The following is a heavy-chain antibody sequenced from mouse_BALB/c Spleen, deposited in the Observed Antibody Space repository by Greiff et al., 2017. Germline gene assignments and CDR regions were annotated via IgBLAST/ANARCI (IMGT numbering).Heavy chain of an antibody. D-gene: IGHD2-14*01. J-gene: IGHJ2*01. CDR3: ASAYYRYGHFDY. Sequence: EVQVVESGGSLVQPGGSLTLSCAASGFTFSSYTMSWVRQTPEKRLEWVAYISNGGGSTYYPDTVKGRFTITRDNAKNTLYLQMSSLKSEDTAMYYFASAYYRYGHFDYWGQGTTLTVSS. CDR2: ISNGGGST. CDR1: GFTFSSYT. V-gene: IGHV5-12-2*01.